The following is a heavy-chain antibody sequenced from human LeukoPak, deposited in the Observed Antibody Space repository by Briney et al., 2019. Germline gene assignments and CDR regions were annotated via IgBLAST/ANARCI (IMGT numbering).Heavy chain of an antibody. CDR3: AREGAAVDY. CDR1: GCSFSSGGYY. J-gene: IGHJ4*02. CDR2: FYYSGSY. V-gene: IGHV4-31*03. D-gene: IGHD6-25*01. Sequence: SETLSLTCTVSGCSFSSGGYYWSWIGQHPGMGLEWVGYFYYSGSYYYNSSLRRRVIISVDTYKNQYFLMLSSVTAADTACYYCAREGAAVDYWGQGTLVTVSS.